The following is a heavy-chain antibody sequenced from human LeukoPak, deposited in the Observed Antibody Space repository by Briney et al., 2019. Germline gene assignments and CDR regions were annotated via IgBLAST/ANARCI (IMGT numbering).Heavy chain of an antibody. Sequence: GASVKVSCKASGYTFTSYGISWVRRAPGQGLEWMGWISAYNGNTNYAQKLQGRVTMTTDTSTSTAYMELRSLRSDDTAVYYCARVLNRVTTWNRWRSSGWFDPWGQGTLVTVSS. CDR3: ARVLNRVTTWNRWRSSGWFDP. CDR1: GYTFTSYG. J-gene: IGHJ5*02. V-gene: IGHV1-18*01. D-gene: IGHD4-11*01. CDR2: ISAYNGNT.